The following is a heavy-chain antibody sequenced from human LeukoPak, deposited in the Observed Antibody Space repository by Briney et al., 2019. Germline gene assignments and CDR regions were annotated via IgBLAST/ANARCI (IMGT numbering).Heavy chain of an antibody. Sequence: SETLSLTCTVSGGSFRSSSYYWGWIRQTPGKGLEWIGCIYYSGSTYYNPSLKSRVTISVDTSENQFSLKLSSVTAADTAVYYCARTGISGSYPVDYWGQGTLVTVSS. D-gene: IGHD1-26*01. J-gene: IGHJ4*02. CDR3: ARTGISGSYPVDY. CDR1: GGSFRSSSYY. V-gene: IGHV4-39*01. CDR2: IYYSGST.